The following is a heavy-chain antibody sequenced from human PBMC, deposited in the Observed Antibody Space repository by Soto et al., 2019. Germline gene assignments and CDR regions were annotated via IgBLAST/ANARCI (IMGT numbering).Heavy chain of an antibody. CDR3: ARDGDPEYSFWSGLLGGGRFDP. J-gene: IGHJ5*02. V-gene: IGHV1-69*12. Sequence: QVQLVQSGAEVKEPGSSVNVSCKTSGGTFGNTAVTWVRQVPGQGLEWIGGIGPLIGTANYAQKFRGRVMITADESTSAAYMDMSSLRPDDSVIYYCARDGDPEYSFWSGLLGGGRFDPWGQGTLVTVSS. CDR1: GGTFGNTA. CDR2: IGPLIGTA. D-gene: IGHD3-3*01.